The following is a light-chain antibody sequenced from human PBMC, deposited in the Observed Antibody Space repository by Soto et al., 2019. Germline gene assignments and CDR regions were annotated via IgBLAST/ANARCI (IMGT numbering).Light chain of an antibody. Sequence: QSALTQPRSVSGYPGQSVTISCTGTSDDVGRFDYVSWYQQHPGKAPKVIIYDVNERPSGVPNRFSGSKSGNTASLTISGLQADDEADYYCCSYAGSSTPYGFGTGTRSPS. CDR3: CSYAGSSTPYG. CDR2: DVN. CDR1: SDDVGRFDY. V-gene: IGLV2-11*01. J-gene: IGLJ1*01.